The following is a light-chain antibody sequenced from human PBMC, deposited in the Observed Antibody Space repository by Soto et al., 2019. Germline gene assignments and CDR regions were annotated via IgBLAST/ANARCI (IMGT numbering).Light chain of an antibody. CDR1: TGAVTSGYY. V-gene: IGLV7-43*01. CDR3: LLYYGGAQSWV. Sequence: QAVVTQEPSLTVSPGGTVTLTCASSTGAVTSGYYPSWFQQRPGQAPRALIDNTYNRQSWTPARFSGSLLGGKAALTLSGVQPEDEADYYCLLYYGGAQSWVFGGGTKLTVL. CDR2: NTY. J-gene: IGLJ3*02.